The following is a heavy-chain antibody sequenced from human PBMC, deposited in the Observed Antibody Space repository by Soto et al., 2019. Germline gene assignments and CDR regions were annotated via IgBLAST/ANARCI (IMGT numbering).Heavy chain of an antibody. CDR3: AREDIVVVPAAMHGAFDY. D-gene: IGHD2-2*01. J-gene: IGHJ4*02. CDR1: GYTFTSYA. V-gene: IGHV1-3*01. CDR2: INAGNGNT. Sequence: QVQLVQSGAEVKKPGASVKVSCKASGYTFTSYAMHWVRQAPGQRLEWMGWINAGNGNTKYSQKFQGRVTITRDTSESTAYMELSSLTSEDTAVYYCAREDIVVVPAAMHGAFDYWGQGTLVTVSS.